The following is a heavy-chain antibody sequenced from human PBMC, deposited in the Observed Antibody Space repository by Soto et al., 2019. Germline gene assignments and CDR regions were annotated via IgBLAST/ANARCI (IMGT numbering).Heavy chain of an antibody. Sequence: LTSTVSGGTISSGGYDWSLIKQHPGKGLEWIGYIYYSGSTYYNPSLKSRVTISVDTSKNQFSLKLSSVTAADTAVYYCAREAHPLSSIGRAFDIRLHRTMVT. CDR1: GGTISSGGYD. D-gene: IGHD6-13*01. J-gene: IGHJ3*02. CDR2: IYYSGST. V-gene: IGHV4-31*03. CDR3: AREAHPLSSIGRAFDI.